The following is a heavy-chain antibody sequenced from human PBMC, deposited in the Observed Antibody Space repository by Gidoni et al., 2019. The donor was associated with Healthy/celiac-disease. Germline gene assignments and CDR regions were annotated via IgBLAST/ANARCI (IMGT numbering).Heavy chain of an antibody. V-gene: IGHV4-61*02. CDR2: IYTSGST. CDR1: GGPISSGSYH. J-gene: IGHJ6*03. D-gene: IGHD5-18*01. CDR3: ARELDTAMVGGGYYYYYMDV. Sequence: QVQLQESGPGLVKPSQTLSLTCTVSGGPISSGSYHCSWIRQPAGKGLEWIGRIYTSGSTNYNPSLKSRVTISVDTAKNQFSLKLSSVTAADTAVYYCARELDTAMVGGGYYYYYMDVWGKGTTVTVSS.